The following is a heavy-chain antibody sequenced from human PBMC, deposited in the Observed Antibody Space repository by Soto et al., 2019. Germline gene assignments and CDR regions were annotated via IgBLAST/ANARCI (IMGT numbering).Heavy chain of an antibody. CDR3: ARSRRYYYDSSGYRDNDY. CDR2: IIPILGIA. J-gene: IGHJ4*02. Sequence: QVQLVQSGAEVKKPGSSVKVSCKASGGTFSSYTISWVRQAPGQGLEWMGRIIPILGIANYAQKFQGRVTITADKYTSTAYMELSSLRSEDTAVYYCARSRRYYYDSSGYRDNDYWGQGTLVTVSS. V-gene: IGHV1-69*02. D-gene: IGHD3-22*01. CDR1: GGTFSSYT.